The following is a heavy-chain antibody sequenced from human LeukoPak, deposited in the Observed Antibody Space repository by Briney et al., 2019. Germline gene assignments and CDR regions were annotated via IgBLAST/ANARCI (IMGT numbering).Heavy chain of an antibody. CDR3: ARDIVGTTPGSAFDI. D-gene: IGHD1-26*01. CDR1: GDSISNSDYY. Sequence: SETLSLTCTVSGDSISNSDYYWSWIRQPAGEGLEWIGRIYTSGVTNYNPSLKSRVTMSLDTSKNQFSLKLSSVTAADTAVYYCARDIVGTTPGSAFDIWGQGTMVTVSS. V-gene: IGHV4-61*02. J-gene: IGHJ3*02. CDR2: IYTSGVT.